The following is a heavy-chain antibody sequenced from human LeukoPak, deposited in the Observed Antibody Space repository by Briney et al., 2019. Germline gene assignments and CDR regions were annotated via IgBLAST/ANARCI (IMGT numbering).Heavy chain of an antibody. CDR3: ARGYGGNSGIYYYYYMDV. J-gene: IGHJ6*03. Sequence: GGSLRLSCAASGFTFSDYYMSWIRHAPGKGLEWVSYITSSDSTIYYADSVKCRFTISRDNAKNSLYLQMYSLRAEDTAVYYCARGYGGNSGIYYYYYMDVWGKGTTVTVSS. CDR2: ITSSDSTI. CDR1: GFTFSDYY. D-gene: IGHD4-23*01. V-gene: IGHV3-11*04.